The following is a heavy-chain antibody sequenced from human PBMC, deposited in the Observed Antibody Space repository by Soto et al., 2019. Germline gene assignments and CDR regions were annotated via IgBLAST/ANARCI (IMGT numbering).Heavy chain of an antibody. CDR2: ISYDGSNK. J-gene: IGHJ4*02. Sequence: GGSLRLSCAASRFTFSSYAMHWVRQAPGKGLEWVAVISYDGSNKYYADSVKGRFTISRDNSKNTLYLQMNSQRAEDTAVYYCAREYGSRWYEGYLNYWRQGTLVTVSA. D-gene: IGHD6-19*01. CDR1: RFTFSSYA. CDR3: AREYGSRWYEGYLNY. V-gene: IGHV3-30-3*01.